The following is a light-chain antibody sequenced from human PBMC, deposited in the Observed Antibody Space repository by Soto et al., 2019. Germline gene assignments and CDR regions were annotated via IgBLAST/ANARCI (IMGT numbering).Light chain of an antibody. Sequence: QSALTQPASVSGSPGQSVTISCTGTSSDVGAYNYVSWYQHHPGKAPKLMIYDLNNRPSGISDRFSGSKSVNTASLTISGLQADDEADYYCLSYATGSTWVFGGGTKLTVL. CDR1: SSDVGAYNY. CDR2: DLN. V-gene: IGLV2-14*01. CDR3: LSYATGSTWV. J-gene: IGLJ3*02.